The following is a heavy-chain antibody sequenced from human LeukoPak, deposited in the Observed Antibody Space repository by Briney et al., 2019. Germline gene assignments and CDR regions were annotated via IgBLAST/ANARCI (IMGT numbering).Heavy chain of an antibody. CDR2: IHYSGST. D-gene: IGHD3-22*01. CDR3: ARRQYYDSTGYWYYFDY. J-gene: IGHJ4*02. Sequence: SETLSLTCTVSGGSINNYYWSWIRQPPGQGLEWIGQIHYSGSTNYNPSLKSRVTISVDTSKNQFSLNLNSVTAADTAKYYCARRQYYDSTGYWYYFDYWGQGTLVPVSS. CDR1: GGSINNYY. V-gene: IGHV4-59*08.